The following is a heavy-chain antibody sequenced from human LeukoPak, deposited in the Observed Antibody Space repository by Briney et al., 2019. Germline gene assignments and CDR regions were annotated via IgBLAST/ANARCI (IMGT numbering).Heavy chain of an antibody. Sequence: SETLSLTWTVAGGSISSYYWSWIRQSPGKGLEWIGYIYYSGNTNYNPSLKSRVTISVDTSKNQFSLKLSSVTAADTAVYYCARGPPGGQFDPWGQGTLVSVSS. D-gene: IGHD3-10*01. CDR1: GGSISSYY. CDR2: IYYSGNT. CDR3: ARGPPGGQFDP. V-gene: IGHV4-59*01. J-gene: IGHJ5*02.